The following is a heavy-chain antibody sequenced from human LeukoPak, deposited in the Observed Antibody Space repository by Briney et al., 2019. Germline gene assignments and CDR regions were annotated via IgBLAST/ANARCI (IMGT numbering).Heavy chain of an antibody. CDR1: GYTFTSYD. CDR3: ARDIYAYYDSSGYQGYFDY. CDR2: IIPIFGTA. Sequence: RASVKVSCKASGYTFTSYDINWVRQATGQGLEWMGGIIPIFGTANYAQKFQGRVTITADKSTSTAYMELSSLRSEDTAVYYCARDIYAYYDSSGYQGYFDYWGQGTLVTVSS. J-gene: IGHJ4*02. V-gene: IGHV1-69*06. D-gene: IGHD3-22*01.